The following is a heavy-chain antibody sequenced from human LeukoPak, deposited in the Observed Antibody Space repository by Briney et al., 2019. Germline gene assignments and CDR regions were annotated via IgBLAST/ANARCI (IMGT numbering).Heavy chain of an antibody. Sequence: SETLSLTCTVSGGSINNSSYYWGWIRQPPGKGLEWIGNIYYSGSTYYNPSLKSRVTISVDTSKNQFSLKLSSVTAADTAVYYCARTTVTTGFDYWGQGTLVTVSS. V-gene: IGHV4-39*07. CDR2: IYYSGST. CDR1: GGSINNSSYY. D-gene: IGHD4-17*01. CDR3: ARTTVTTGFDY. J-gene: IGHJ4*02.